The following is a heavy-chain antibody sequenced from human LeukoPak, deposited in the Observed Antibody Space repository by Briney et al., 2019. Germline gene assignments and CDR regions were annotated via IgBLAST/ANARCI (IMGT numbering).Heavy chain of an antibody. CDR1: GASTSDKY. Sequence: SETLSLTCSASGASTSDKYWSWIRQSPGRTLEWIGHIYNGRNTKYNPSLTSRVTMSVDTSKNQFSLSLTSVTAADTAMYYCAQTTGWPGFDFWGPGALVTVSS. V-gene: IGHV4-59*08. D-gene: IGHD6-19*01. CDR3: AQTTGWPGFDF. CDR2: IYNGRNT. J-gene: IGHJ4*02.